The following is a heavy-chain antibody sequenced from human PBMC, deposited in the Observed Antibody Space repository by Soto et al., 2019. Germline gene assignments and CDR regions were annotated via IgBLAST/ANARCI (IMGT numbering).Heavy chain of an antibody. CDR1: GASISDYY. CDR3: ARSGRQYYDFGDGFLFDY. V-gene: IGHV4-59*13. J-gene: IGHJ4*02. Sequence: SSETLSLTCTVSGASISDYYWRWIRHPPGKGLEWIGYLFYSGTTNYNPSLKSRVTISDDKTKNQFSLSLNSVTPADTAVYYCARSGRQYYDFGDGFLFDYWGQGTQVTVSS. CDR2: LFYSGTT. D-gene: IGHD3-3*01.